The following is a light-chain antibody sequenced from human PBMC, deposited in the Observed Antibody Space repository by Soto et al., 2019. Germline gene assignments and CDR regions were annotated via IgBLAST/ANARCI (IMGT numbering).Light chain of an antibody. J-gene: IGKJ5*01. Sequence: EIVLTQSPGTLSLSPGERATLSCRASQSVSSNLAWYQQKPGQAPSLLIYGASRRVTGIPARFSGSGSGTDFTLALSSLEPEDFAVYYCQQRAGSSTFGQGKRLEI. CDR3: QQRAGSST. CDR1: QSVSSN. CDR2: GAS. V-gene: IGKV3-11*01.